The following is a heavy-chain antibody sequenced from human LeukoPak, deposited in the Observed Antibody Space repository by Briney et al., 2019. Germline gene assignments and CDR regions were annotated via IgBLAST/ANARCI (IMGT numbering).Heavy chain of an antibody. V-gene: IGHV4-61*02. CDR1: GGSISSGSYY. CDR2: IYTSGST. CDR3: ARDPGGGWYYFDY. D-gene: IGHD6-19*01. Sequence: PSETLSLTCTVSGGSISSGSYYWSWIRQPAGKGLEWIGRIYTSGSTNYNPSLKSRVTISVGTSKNQFSLKLSSVTAADTAVYYCARDPGGGWYYFDYWGQGTLVTVSS. J-gene: IGHJ4*02.